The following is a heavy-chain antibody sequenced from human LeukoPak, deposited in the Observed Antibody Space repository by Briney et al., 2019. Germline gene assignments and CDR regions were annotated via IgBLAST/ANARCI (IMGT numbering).Heavy chain of an antibody. V-gene: IGHV3-74*01. CDR2: IDGDGTTT. CDR1: GFTFSSYW. Sequence: GGSLRLSCAASGFTFSSYWMHWVRQAPGKGLVWVSRIDGDGTTTNYADSVKGRFTISRDNAKNTLYLQINSLSAEDTAVYYCYVHHYYYYMDVWGKGTTVTVSS. CDR3: YVHHYYYYMDV. D-gene: IGHD3-16*01. J-gene: IGHJ6*03.